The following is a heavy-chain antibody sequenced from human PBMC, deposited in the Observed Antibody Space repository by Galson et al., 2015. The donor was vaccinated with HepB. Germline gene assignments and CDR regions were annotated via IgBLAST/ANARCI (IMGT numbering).Heavy chain of an antibody. D-gene: IGHD3-3*01. CDR2: IYPGDSDT. CDR3: ARTPRRAYDFWSGYGWFDP. V-gene: IGHV5-51*03. CDR1: GYSFTSYW. Sequence: QSGAEVKKPGESLKISCKGSGYSFTSYWIGWVRQMPGKGLEWMGIIYPGDSDTRYSPSFQGQVTISADKSISTAYLQWSSLKASDTAMYYCARTPRRAYDFWSGYGWFDPWCQGTLVTVSS. J-gene: IGHJ5*02.